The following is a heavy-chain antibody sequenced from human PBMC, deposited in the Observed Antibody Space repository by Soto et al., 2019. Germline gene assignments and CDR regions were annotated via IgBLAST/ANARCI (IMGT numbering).Heavy chain of an antibody. V-gene: IGHV4-59*01. CDR2: IYYSGST. D-gene: IGHD2-15*01. J-gene: IGHJ6*02. CDR3: AREPRVVVAATYGMDV. Sequence: SATRSLTCAVSGDSITMNNYWSWIRQPPWKGLEWIGYIYYSGSTNYNPSLKSRVTISVDTSKNQFSLKLSSVTAADTAVYYCAREPRVVVAATYGMDVWGQGTTVTVSS. CDR1: GDSITMNNY.